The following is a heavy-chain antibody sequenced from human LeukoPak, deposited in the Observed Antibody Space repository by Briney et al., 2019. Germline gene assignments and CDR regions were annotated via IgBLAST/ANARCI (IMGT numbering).Heavy chain of an antibody. CDR1: GFTFSSYD. CDR2: IGNTGRTI. V-gene: IGHV3-48*03. J-gene: IGHJ4*02. Sequence: GGSLRLSCAASGFTFSSYDMNWVRQAPGRGLEWVSYIGNTGRTIYYADSVKGRFTISRDNSKNTLYLQMNSLRAEDTAIYYCVRGDRYFFDFWGQGTLVTVSS. CDR3: VRGDRYFFDF.